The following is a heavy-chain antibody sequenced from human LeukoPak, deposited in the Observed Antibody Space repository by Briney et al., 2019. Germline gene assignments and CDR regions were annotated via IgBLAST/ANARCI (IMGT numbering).Heavy chain of an antibody. CDR3: AKFKLPPTIREGFDH. CDR2: ISGSSGDK. Sequence: TGGSLRLSCAASRFTFNIFALAWVRQAPGQGLEWVSSISGSSGDKLYADSVKGRFTISRDNSKNTLYLQMNSLRVEDTAVYYCAKFKLPPTIREGFDHWGQGTLVTVSS. V-gene: IGHV3-23*01. CDR1: RFTFNIFA. J-gene: IGHJ5*02. D-gene: IGHD1-14*01.